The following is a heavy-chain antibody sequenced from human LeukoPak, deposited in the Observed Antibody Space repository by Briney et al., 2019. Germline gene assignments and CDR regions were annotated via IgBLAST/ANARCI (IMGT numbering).Heavy chain of an antibody. D-gene: IGHD5-18*01. CDR1: GGSVSNSLYY. Sequence: SETLSLTCTVSGGSVSNSLYYWSWIRQPPGKGLEWIGYIYYNGDTNYNPSLKSRVIISIDTSSNQFSLRLNSMTAADTAVYYCARVPRAASWRSYDYWGQGSLVTVSS. CDR2: IYYNGDT. CDR3: ARVPRAASWRSYDY. J-gene: IGHJ4*02. V-gene: IGHV4-61*01.